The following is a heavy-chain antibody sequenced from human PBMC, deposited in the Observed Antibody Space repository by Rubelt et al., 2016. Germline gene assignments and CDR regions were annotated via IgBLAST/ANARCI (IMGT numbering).Heavy chain of an antibody. CDR3: ARVVGATTDY. J-gene: IGHJ4*02. D-gene: IGHD2-15*01. V-gene: IGHV3-53*01. CDR1: GFSFSDHH. Sequence: EVQLVDSGGGLVQPGGSLGLSCAASGFSFSDHHMDWVRQAPGRGLEWVSTIYSDGRTFYADAGKGRITISRDKSKNTLYLQLHSLRVEDTAVYYCARVVGATTDYWGQGNLVTVSS. CDR2: IYSDGRT.